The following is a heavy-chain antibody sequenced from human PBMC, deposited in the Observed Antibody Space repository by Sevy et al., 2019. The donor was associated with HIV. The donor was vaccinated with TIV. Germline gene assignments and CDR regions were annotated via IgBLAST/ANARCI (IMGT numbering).Heavy chain of an antibody. Sequence: GGYLRLSCAASGFSFSNYAMHWVRQAPGKGLEWVAVISYEGSDEDYSDSVKGRFTISRDNSKNTLCLQMNSLTVEDTAVYYCAKDIALNYYGSGSYDNTQDGMDVWGRGTTVTVSS. CDR1: GFSFSNYA. J-gene: IGHJ6*02. CDR3: AKDIALNYYGSGSYDNTQDGMDV. D-gene: IGHD3-10*01. CDR2: ISYEGSDE. V-gene: IGHV3-30*18.